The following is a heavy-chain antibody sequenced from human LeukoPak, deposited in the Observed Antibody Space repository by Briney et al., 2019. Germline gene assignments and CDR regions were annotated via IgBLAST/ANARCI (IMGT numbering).Heavy chain of an antibody. CDR3: LYSYCSSTSCYSYFDY. D-gene: IGHD2-2*01. CDR1: GYTFTGYY. Sequence: ASVKVSCKASGYTFTGYYMHWVRQAPGQGLEWMGRINPNSGGTNYAQKFQGRVTMTRDTSISTAYMALSRLRSDDTAVYYCLYSYCSSTSCYSYFDYWGQGTLVTVSS. CDR2: INPNSGGT. V-gene: IGHV1-2*06. J-gene: IGHJ4*02.